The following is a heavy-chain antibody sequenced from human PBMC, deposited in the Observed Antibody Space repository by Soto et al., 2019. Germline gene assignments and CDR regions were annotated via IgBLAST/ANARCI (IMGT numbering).Heavy chain of an antibody. V-gene: IGHV4-30-4*01. D-gene: IGHD2-15*01. CDR1: GGSISSGDYY. CDR2: IYYTGST. CDR3: ARGGCTGAGCYTVGAYYGMDV. Sequence: QVPLQESGPGLVKPSQTLSLTCTVSGGSISSGDYYWSWIRQPPGKGLEWIGYIYYTGSTYSNPSLRSRVTMSVDRSKNQFSLRLISVTAADTAVYYCARGGCTGAGCYTVGAYYGMDVWGQGTTVTVSS. J-gene: IGHJ6*02.